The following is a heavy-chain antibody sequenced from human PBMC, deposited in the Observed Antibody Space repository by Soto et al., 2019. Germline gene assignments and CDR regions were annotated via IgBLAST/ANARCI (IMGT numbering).Heavy chain of an antibody. CDR3: ARHVGDHDSINWFDP. J-gene: IGHJ5*02. V-gene: IGHV5-51*01. CDR1: GYSFTSYW. Sequence: LGESLKISCKGSGYSFTSYWIGWVRQMPGKGLEWMGIIYPGDSDTRYSPSFQGQVTISADKSISTAYLQWSSLKASDTAMYYCARHVGDHDSINWFDPWGQGTLVTVSS. CDR2: IYPGDSDT. D-gene: IGHD2-21*02.